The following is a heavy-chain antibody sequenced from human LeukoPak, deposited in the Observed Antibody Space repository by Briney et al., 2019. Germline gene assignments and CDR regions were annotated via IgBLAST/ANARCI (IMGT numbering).Heavy chain of an antibody. J-gene: IGHJ4*02. V-gene: IGHV1-46*01. Sequence: ASVKVSCKASGYTFTAYYMHWVRQAPGQGLEWMGIISPSGGITGYAQKFQGRVTMARDTSTSTVYMELSSLGSEDTAVYYCARGYYYDSSAGPSEYWGQGTLVTVSS. D-gene: IGHD3-22*01. CDR1: GYTFTAYY. CDR3: ARGYYYDSSAGPSEY. CDR2: ISPSGGIT.